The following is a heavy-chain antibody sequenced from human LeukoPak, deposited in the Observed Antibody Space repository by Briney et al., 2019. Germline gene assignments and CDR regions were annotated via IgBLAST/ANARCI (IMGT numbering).Heavy chain of an antibody. CDR2: IYSSGIT. CDR3: ARQVQSWVATGFDP. V-gene: IGHV4-31*03. D-gene: IGHD2-21*02. Sequence: PSETLSLTCTVSGGSITSGNYYWSWIRQYPGKGLEWIGYIYSSGITYYSPSLKSRGTISVDTSKNCFSLNLNSVTAADTAVYYCARQVQSWVATGFDPWGQGTLVTVSS. CDR1: GGSITSGNYY. J-gene: IGHJ5*02.